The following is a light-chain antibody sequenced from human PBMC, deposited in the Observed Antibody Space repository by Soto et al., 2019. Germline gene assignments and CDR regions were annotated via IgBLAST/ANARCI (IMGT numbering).Light chain of an antibody. V-gene: IGKV1-8*01. CDR1: QGISSY. CDR3: QQYYSYPRT. CDR2: AAS. J-gene: IGKJ1*01. Sequence: AIRMTQSPSSFSASTGDRVTITCRASQGISSYLAWYQQKPGKAPKLLIYAASTLQSGVPSTFSGSGSGTDFTLTISCLQSDDFATYYCQQYYSYPRTFGQGTKVEI.